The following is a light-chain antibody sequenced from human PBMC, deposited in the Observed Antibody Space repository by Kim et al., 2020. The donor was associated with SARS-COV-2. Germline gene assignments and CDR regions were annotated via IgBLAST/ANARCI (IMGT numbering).Light chain of an antibody. CDR2: DAY. CDR3: QQRTDGPLT. V-gene: IGKV3-11*01. CDR1: QSVSSY. J-gene: IGKJ4*01. Sequence: EIVLTQSPATLSLSPGERATLSCRTSQSVSSYLAWYQHKPGQAPRLVIYDAYNRATGIPARFSGSGSGTDFTLTISSLEPEDFAVYYCQQRTDGPLTFGGGTKVDIK.